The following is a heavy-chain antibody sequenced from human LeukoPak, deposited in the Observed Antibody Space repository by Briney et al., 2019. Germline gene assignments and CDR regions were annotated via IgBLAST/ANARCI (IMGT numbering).Heavy chain of an antibody. CDR1: GYRFTSNW. Sequence: GESLKISCKGSGYRFTSNWIGWVRQMPGKGLEWMGIIHPGDSDTRYSPSFQGQVTSSADKSISTAYLQWSSLKASDTAMYYCTRGPSYHSKWVGGMWFDPWGQGTLVSVSS. CDR3: TRGPSYHSKWVGGMWFDP. V-gene: IGHV5-51*01. J-gene: IGHJ5*02. D-gene: IGHD6-19*01. CDR2: IHPGDSDT.